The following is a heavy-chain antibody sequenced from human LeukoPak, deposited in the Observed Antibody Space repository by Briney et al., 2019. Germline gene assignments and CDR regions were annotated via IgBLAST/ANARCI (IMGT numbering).Heavy chain of an antibody. CDR3: ARRLQLWDY. D-gene: IGHD5-18*01. CDR1: GFTFSSYW. Sequence: PGGSLRLSCAASGFTFSSYWMSGVRQAPGKGGEWVSNIKQDGSEKYYVGAVKGRFTTSRDNAKNSLYLQMNSLRAEDTAVYYCARRLQLWDYWGQGTQVTVSS. V-gene: IGHV3-7*01. CDR2: IKQDGSEK. J-gene: IGHJ4*02.